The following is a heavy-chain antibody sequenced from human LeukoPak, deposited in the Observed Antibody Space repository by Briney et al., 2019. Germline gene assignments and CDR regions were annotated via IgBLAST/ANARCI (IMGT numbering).Heavy chain of an antibody. Sequence: PGGSLRLSCAASGFTFSSYAMSWVRQAPGKGLEWVSAISGSGGSTYYADSVKGRFTISRDNSKNTLYLQMNSLRAEDTAVYYCASHHDSSGYYYFAIPFDYWGQGTLVTVSS. D-gene: IGHD3-22*01. CDR3: ASHHDSSGYYYFAIPFDY. J-gene: IGHJ4*02. CDR2: ISGSGGST. V-gene: IGHV3-23*01. CDR1: GFTFSSYA.